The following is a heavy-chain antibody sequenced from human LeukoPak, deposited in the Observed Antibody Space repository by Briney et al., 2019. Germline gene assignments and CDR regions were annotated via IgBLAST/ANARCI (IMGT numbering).Heavy chain of an antibody. CDR2: INPNSGGT. CDR3: ARDIVVVPAAMKGTYYFDY. CDR1: GYTFTGYY. Sequence: ASVTVSCKASGYTFTGYYMHWVRQAPGQGLEWMGWINPNSGGTNYAQKFQGRVTMTRDTSISTAYMELSRLRSDDTAVYYCARDIVVVPAAMKGTYYFDYWGQGTLVTVSS. D-gene: IGHD2-2*01. J-gene: IGHJ4*02. V-gene: IGHV1-2*02.